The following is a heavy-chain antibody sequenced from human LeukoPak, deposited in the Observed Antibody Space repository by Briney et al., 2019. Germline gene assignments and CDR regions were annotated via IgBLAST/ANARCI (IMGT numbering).Heavy chain of an antibody. Sequence: GASVQVSCKASGYTFTGYYMHWVRQAPGQGLEWMGWINPNSGGTKYAQKIQGSVTMTRDTSISTAYMELSRLRSDDTAVYYCARSRYCSSTSCYSFDYWGQGTRVTVSS. CDR3: ARSRYCSSTSCYSFDY. CDR2: INPNSGGT. CDR1: GYTFTGYY. J-gene: IGHJ4*02. D-gene: IGHD2-2*01. V-gene: IGHV1-2*02.